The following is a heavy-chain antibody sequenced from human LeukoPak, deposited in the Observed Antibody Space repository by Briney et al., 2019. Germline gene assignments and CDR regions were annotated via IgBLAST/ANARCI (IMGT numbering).Heavy chain of an antibody. Sequence: GRSLRLSCAASGFTFDDYAMHWVRQAPGKGLEWVSGITWNSDNIEYADSVKGRFTISRDNAKNSLYLQMNSLRAEDTAMYHCAKEWELTYWGQGTLVTVSS. CDR2: ITWNSDNI. D-gene: IGHD1-26*01. J-gene: IGHJ4*02. CDR1: GFTFDDYA. CDR3: AKEWELTY. V-gene: IGHV3-9*01.